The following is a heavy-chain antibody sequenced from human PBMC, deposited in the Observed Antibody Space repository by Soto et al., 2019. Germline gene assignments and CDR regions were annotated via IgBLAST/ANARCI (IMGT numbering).Heavy chain of an antibody. CDR1: GFTLRSCA. D-gene: IGHD6-19*01. V-gene: IGHV3-30*03. CDR3: ARDLSGAGPDY. CDR2: ISYDESDK. J-gene: IGHJ4*02. Sequence: PGLSLRLSCAASGFTLRSCAMHWVRQATGKGWEWVAVISYDESDKYYADSLKGCFTISRDNCKNTLYLQMNSLRGEDTAVYYCARDLSGAGPDYWGQGTLVTVSS.